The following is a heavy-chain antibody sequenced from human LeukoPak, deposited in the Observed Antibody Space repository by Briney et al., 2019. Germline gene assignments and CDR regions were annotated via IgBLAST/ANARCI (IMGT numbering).Heavy chain of an antibody. CDR1: GFTFSRYW. CDR2: IKEDGSKK. Sequence: QPGGSLRLSCVVPGFTFSRYWMSWVRQAPGKGLEWVANIKEDGSKKDYVDSVKGRFTISRDNAKNSLYLEMNSLRAEDTAVYYCARDEAGGSYAYWGQGTLVTVSS. CDR3: ARDEAGGSYAY. D-gene: IGHD1-26*01. V-gene: IGHV3-7*01. J-gene: IGHJ4*02.